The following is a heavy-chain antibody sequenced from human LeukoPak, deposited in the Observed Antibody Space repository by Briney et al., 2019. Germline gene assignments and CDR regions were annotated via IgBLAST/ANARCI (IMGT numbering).Heavy chain of an antibody. J-gene: IGHJ4*02. CDR3: AKVAHDSGSYYPDY. V-gene: IGHV3-23*01. D-gene: IGHD3-10*01. Sequence: GGSLRLSCAGSGFTFSSFAMSWVRQAPGKGLEWVSGISNSGGSTYYADSVKGRFTISRDNSKNTLYLQMNSLRDEDMAVYYCAKVAHDSGSYYPDYWGQGTLVTVSS. CDR2: ISNSGGST. CDR1: GFTFSSFA.